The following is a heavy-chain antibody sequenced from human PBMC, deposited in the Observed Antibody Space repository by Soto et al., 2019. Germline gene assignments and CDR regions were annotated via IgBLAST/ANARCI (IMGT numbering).Heavy chain of an antibody. D-gene: IGHD3-16*01. Sequence: PWGSLRLACAASVFKFSNYAMSWVRQAPGKGLEWVSLISATGGGTYYADSVKGRFTISRDNSHNTLYLQVHSLTAEDTAVYYCAKDRRAGGNSAFYFDFWGQGAQVTVSS. J-gene: IGHJ4*02. V-gene: IGHV3-23*01. CDR1: VFKFSNYA. CDR2: ISATGGGT. CDR3: AKDRRAGGNSAFYFDF.